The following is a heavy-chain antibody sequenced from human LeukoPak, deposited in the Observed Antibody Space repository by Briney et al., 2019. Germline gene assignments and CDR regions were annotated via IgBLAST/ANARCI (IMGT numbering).Heavy chain of an antibody. J-gene: IGHJ6*02. Sequence: PGGSLRLSCAASGFTFSSYEMNWVRQAPGKGLEWVSYISSSGSTIYYADSVKGRFTISRDNAKNSLYLQMNSLRAEDTAVYYCARDGGKAAAGLYYYYYHGMDVWGQGTTVTVSS. V-gene: IGHV3-48*03. D-gene: IGHD6-13*01. CDR1: GFTFSSYE. CDR2: ISSSGSTI. CDR3: ARDGGKAAAGLYYYYYHGMDV.